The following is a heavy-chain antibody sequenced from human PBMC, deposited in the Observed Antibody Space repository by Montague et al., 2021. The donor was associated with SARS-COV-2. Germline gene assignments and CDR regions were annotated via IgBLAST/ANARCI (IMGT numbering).Heavy chain of an antibody. CDR3: ARQENSSGWFKPDAFDI. V-gene: IGHV4-39*01. J-gene: IGHJ3*02. CDR2: IYYSGST. D-gene: IGHD6-19*01. Sequence: SETLSLTCTVSGGSISSSSYYWGWIRQPPGKGLEWIGSIYYSGSTYYNPSLKSRVTISVDMSKNQFSLELSSVTAADTAVYYCARQENSSGWFKPDAFDIWGQGTMVTVSS. CDR1: GGSISSSSYY.